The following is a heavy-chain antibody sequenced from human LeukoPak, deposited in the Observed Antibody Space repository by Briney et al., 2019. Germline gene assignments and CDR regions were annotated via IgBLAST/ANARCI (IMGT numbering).Heavy chain of an antibody. J-gene: IGHJ5*02. CDR2: INAGNGNT. V-gene: IGHV1-3*03. D-gene: IGHD3-22*01. CDR3: ARDSYDSSGYYHNWFDP. CDR1: GYTFTSYA. Sequence: ASVKVSCKASGYTFTSYAMHWVRQAPGQRLEWMGWINAGNGNTRYSQEFQGRVTITRDTSASTAYMELSSLRSEDMAVYYCARDSYDSSGYYHNWFDPWGQGTLVTVSS.